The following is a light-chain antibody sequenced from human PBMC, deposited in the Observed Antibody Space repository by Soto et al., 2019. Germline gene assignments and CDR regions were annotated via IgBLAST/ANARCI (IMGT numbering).Light chain of an antibody. CDR3: QQRSNWRLT. J-gene: IGKJ5*01. CDR1: QSFSDY. CDR2: DAS. Sequence: EIVLTQSPATLSLSPGERATLSCRASQSFSDYLAWYQQKPGQAPRLLIYDASRRATGIPARFSGSGSGTDFTLTITSLEPEDFAVYYCQQRSNWRLTFGQGTRLEIK. V-gene: IGKV3-11*01.